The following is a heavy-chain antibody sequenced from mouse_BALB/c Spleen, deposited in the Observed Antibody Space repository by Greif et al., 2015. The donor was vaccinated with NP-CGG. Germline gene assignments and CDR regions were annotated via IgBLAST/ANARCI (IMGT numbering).Heavy chain of an antibody. V-gene: IGHV1-18*01. CDR2: INPNNGGT. J-gene: IGHJ4*01. Sequence: EVQLQESGPELVKPGASVKIPCKASGYTFTDYNMDWVKQSHGKSLEWIGDINPNNGGTIYNQKFKGKATLTVDKSSSTAYMELRSLTSEDTAVYYCARSVHYGSTNHYYAMDYWGQGTSVTVSS. D-gene: IGHD1-1*01. CDR1: GYTFTDYN. CDR3: ARSVHYGSTNHYYAMDY.